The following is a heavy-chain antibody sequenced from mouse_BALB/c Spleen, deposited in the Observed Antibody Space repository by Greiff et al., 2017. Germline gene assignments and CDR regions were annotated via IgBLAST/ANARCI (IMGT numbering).Heavy chain of an antibody. V-gene: IGHV7-3*02. CDR1: GFTFTDYY. CDR2: IRNKANGYTT. CDR3: ARDIYYDSNYYAMDY. Sequence: EVKLMESGGGLVQPGGSLRLSCATSGFTFTDYYMSWVRQPPGKALEWLGFIRNKANGYTTEYSASVKGRFTISRDNSQSILYLQMNTLRAEDSATYYCARDIYYDSNYYAMDYWGQGTSVTVSS. D-gene: IGHD2-4*01. J-gene: IGHJ4*01.